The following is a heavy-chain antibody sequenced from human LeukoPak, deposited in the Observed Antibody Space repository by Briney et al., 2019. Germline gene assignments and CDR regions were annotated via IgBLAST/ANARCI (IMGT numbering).Heavy chain of an antibody. D-gene: IGHD7-27*01. CDR2: IYYSGST. V-gene: IGHV4-59*12. J-gene: IGHJ5*02. Sequence: SETLSLTCTVSGGSISSYYWSWIRQPPGKGLEWVGYIYYSGSTNYNPSLKSRVTISVDTSKNQFSLKLSSVTAADTAVYYCARDHVGIDPWGQGTLVTVSS. CDR3: ARDHVGIDP. CDR1: GGSISSYY.